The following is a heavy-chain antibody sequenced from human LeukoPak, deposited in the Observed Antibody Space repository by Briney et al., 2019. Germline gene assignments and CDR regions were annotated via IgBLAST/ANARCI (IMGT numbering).Heavy chain of an antibody. D-gene: IGHD5-24*01. J-gene: IGHJ4*02. V-gene: IGHV4-59*01. Sequence: SETLSLTCTVSGGSISSYYWSWIRQPPGKGLEWIGYIYYSGSTNYNPSLKSRVTISVDTSKNQFSLKLSSVTAADTAVYYCARYIDGGDYYFDYWGQGTLVTVS. CDR2: IYYSGST. CDR1: GGSISSYY. CDR3: ARYIDGGDYYFDY.